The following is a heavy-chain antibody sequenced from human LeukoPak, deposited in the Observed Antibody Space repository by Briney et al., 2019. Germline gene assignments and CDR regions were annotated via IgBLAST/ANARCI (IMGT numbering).Heavy chain of an antibody. Sequence: SETLSLTCTVSGGSISNYYWNWIRQPPGKGLEGLGYIYYTGSTNYNPSLKSRVTMSVDTSKTQFSLKLSSVTAADTAVYYCAIVWRYYYYMDVWGKGTTVTVSS. CDR1: GGSISNYY. CDR3: AIVWRYYYYMDV. J-gene: IGHJ6*03. V-gene: IGHV4-59*12. CDR2: IYYTGST. D-gene: IGHD3-16*01.